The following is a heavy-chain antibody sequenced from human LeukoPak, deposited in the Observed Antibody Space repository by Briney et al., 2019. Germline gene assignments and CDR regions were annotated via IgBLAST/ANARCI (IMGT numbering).Heavy chain of an antibody. CDR2: INHSGST. Sequence: SETLSLTCAVYGGSFSGYYWSWIRQPPGKGLEWIGEINHSGSTNYNPSLKSRVTISVDTSKNQFSLKLSSVTAADTAAYYCARRTISGFYYYYYMDVWGKGTTVTISS. D-gene: IGHD3-22*01. J-gene: IGHJ6*03. CDR1: GGSFSGYY. CDR3: ARRTISGFYYYYYMDV. V-gene: IGHV4-34*01.